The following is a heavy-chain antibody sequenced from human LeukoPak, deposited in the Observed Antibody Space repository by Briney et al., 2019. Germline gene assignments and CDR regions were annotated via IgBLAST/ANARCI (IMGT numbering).Heavy chain of an antibody. D-gene: IGHD3-3*01. J-gene: IGHJ3*02. CDR2: ISGSGGTA. CDR3: AKGDMYYDFWSGYPI. CDR1: GFTFSSYA. V-gene: IGHV3-23*01. Sequence: GGSLRLSCAASGFTFSSYAMTWVRQAPGKGLEWVSAISGSGGTAYYADSVRGRFTISRDNSKNTLYLQMNSLRAEDTAVYYCAKGDMYYDFWSGYPIWGQGTMVTVSS.